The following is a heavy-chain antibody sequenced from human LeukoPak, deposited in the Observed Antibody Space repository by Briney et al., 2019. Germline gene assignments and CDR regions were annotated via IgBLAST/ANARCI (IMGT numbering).Heavy chain of an antibody. CDR1: GFTFSNYQ. CDR3: ARWGAQWGPDY. CDR2: IKEDGSEE. D-gene: IGHD1-26*01. Sequence: GGSLRLSCVVSGFTFSNYQMTWVRQAPGKGLEWVANIKEDGSEEYYVDSVKGRFSISRDNAHNSLYLQMSSLRAEDTAVYYCARWGAQWGPDYWGQGTLVTVSS. J-gene: IGHJ4*02. V-gene: IGHV3-7*01.